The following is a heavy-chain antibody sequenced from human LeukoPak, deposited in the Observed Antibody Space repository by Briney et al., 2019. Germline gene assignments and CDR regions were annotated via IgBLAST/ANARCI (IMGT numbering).Heavy chain of an antibody. V-gene: IGHV1-2*02. J-gene: IGHJ5*02. CDR1: GYTFTGYY. CDR3: AREIAVAINWFDP. CDR2: INPNSGGT. D-gene: IGHD6-19*01. Sequence: ASVKVSCKASGYTFTGYYMHWVRQAPGQGPEWMGWINPNSGGTNYAQNFQGRVTMTRDTSISTAYMELSRLRSDDTAVYYCAREIAVAINWFDPWGQGTLVTVSS.